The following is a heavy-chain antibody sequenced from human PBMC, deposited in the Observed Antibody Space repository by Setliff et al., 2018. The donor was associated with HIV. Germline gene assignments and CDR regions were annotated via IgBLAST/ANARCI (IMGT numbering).Heavy chain of an antibody. J-gene: IGHJ1*01. CDR1: GYTFTDYY. CDR3: TRDSDDSGYTEPHGDFRH. Sequence: ASVKVSCKASGYTFTDYYIHWVQQAPGKGLEWVGRVDPADGETIYAEKFQGRVTLTMDMFETTAYMEVRSLRSDDTAVYFCTRDSDDSGYTEPHGDFRHWGQGTLVTV. CDR2: VDPADGET. V-gene: IGHV1-69-2*01. D-gene: IGHD3-22*01.